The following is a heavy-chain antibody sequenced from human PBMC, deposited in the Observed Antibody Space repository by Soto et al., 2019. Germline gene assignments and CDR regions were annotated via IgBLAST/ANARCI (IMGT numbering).Heavy chain of an antibody. CDR2: IDNSGGIT. CDR1: GFTFSTYA. D-gene: IGHD5-18*01. Sequence: GVLRLSCAASGFTFSTYAMSWVRQAPGKGLEWVSTIDNSGGITYYADSVKGRFTISRDNSKNTLYLQMNSLRAEDTAVYYCAKGGYNYGFLFDCWGQGTLVTV. CDR3: AKGGYNYGFLFDC. V-gene: IGHV3-23*05. J-gene: IGHJ4*02.